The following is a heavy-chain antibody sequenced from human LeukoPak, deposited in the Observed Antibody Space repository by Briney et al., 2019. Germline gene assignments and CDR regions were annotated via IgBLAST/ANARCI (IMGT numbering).Heavy chain of an antibody. Sequence: GASVKVSCKASGYTFTGYYMHWVRQAPGQGLEWMGWINPNSGGTNYAQKFQGRVTMTRDTSISTAYMELSRLRSDDTAVYYCARESITIFGVVIIRVHLNWFDPWGQGTLVTVSS. CDR3: ARESITIFGVVIIRVHLNWFDP. V-gene: IGHV1-2*02. CDR1: GYTFTGYY. CDR2: INPNSGGT. D-gene: IGHD3-3*01. J-gene: IGHJ5*02.